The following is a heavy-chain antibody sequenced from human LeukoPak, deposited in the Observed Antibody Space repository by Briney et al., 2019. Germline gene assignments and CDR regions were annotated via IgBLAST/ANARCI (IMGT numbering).Heavy chain of an antibody. CDR3: AIKLGLPDAFDI. J-gene: IGHJ3*02. V-gene: IGHV3-48*01. CDR2: ISSSSNI. D-gene: IGHD3-16*01. CDR1: GFTFSSYS. Sequence: PGGSLRLSCAASGFTFSSYSMNWVRQAPGKGLEWVSYISSSSNIYYADSVKGRFTISRDNAKNSLYLQMNSLRAEDTAVYYCAIKLGLPDAFDIWGQGTMVTVSS.